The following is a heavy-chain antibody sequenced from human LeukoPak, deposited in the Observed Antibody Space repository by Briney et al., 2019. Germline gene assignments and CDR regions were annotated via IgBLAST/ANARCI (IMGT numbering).Heavy chain of an antibody. CDR3: ARVSGGYSYGYGDY. CDR1: GGSISSSSYY. J-gene: IGHJ4*02. Sequence: NPSETLSLTCTVSGGSISSSSYYWGWIRQPPGKGLEWIGSIYYSGSTYYNPSLKSRVTISVDTSKNQFSLKLTSVTAADTAVYYCARVSGGYSYGYGDYWGQGTLVTVSS. CDR2: IYYSGST. D-gene: IGHD5-18*01. V-gene: IGHV4-39*07.